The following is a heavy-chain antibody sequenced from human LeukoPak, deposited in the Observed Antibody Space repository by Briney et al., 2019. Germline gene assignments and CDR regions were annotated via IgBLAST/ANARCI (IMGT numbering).Heavy chain of an antibody. CDR2: IRSKAYGGTT. D-gene: IGHD6-6*01. CDR1: GFTFGDYA. Sequence: GGSLRLSCTASGFTFGDYAMSWVRQAPGKGLEWVGFIRSKAYGGTTEYAASVKGRFTISRDDSKSIAYLQMNSLKTEDKAVYYCTSSPALFWYSSSLYYFDYWGQGTLVTVSS. CDR3: TSSPALFWYSSSLYYFDY. V-gene: IGHV3-49*04. J-gene: IGHJ4*02.